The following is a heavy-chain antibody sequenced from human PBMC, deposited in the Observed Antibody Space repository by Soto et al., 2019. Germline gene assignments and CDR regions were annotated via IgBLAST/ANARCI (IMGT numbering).Heavy chain of an antibody. CDR3: ARERPDGSRLDP. CDR2: IYYSGST. Sequence: PSETLSLTCTVSGGSISSGDYYWSWILQHQGKGLERIGYIYYSGSTYYNPSLKSRVTISVDTSKNHFSLKLSSVTAADTAVYYCARERPDGSRLDPWGQGTLVTVSS. J-gene: IGHJ5*02. CDR1: GGSISSGDYY. D-gene: IGHD6-13*01. V-gene: IGHV4-30-4*01.